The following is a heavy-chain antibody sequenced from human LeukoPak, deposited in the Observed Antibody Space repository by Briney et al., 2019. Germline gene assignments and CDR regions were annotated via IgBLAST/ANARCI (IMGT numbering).Heavy chain of an antibody. CDR3: AKCPVTFGGVIVITGGYFDY. CDR2: ISYDGSNK. V-gene: IGHV3-30*18. J-gene: IGHJ4*02. D-gene: IGHD3-16*02. Sequence: GGSLRLSCAASGFTFSSYGMHWVRQAPGKGLEWVAVISYDGSNKYYADSVKGRFTISRDNSKNTLHLQMNNLRAEDTALYYCAKCPVTFGGVIVITGGYFDYWSQGTLVTVSS. CDR1: GFTFSSYG.